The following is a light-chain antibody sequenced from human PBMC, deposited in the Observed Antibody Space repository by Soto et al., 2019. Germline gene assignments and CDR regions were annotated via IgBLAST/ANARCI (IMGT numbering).Light chain of an antibody. J-gene: IGKJ3*01. CDR1: QNVNSN. V-gene: IGKV3-15*01. Sequence: EIVMTQSPATLSVSPGERATLSCRASQNVNSNLAWYQQKPGQPPRLLFYGASTRATGIPGRFSGSGSGTEFTLTISSLQSEDFAIYYCQQYDDWPFSFGPGTKVDVK. CDR2: GAS. CDR3: QQYDDWPFS.